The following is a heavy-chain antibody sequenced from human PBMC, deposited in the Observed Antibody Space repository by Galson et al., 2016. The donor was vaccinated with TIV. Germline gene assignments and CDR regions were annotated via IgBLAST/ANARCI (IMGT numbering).Heavy chain of an antibody. CDR3: ARDIYYYGSGSYYKY. CDR1: GESISGYY. V-gene: IGHV4-4*07. Sequence: LSLTCTVSGESISGYYWSWVRRPAGKGLEWIGRIYSSGGTNYNPSLKSRVTMSVDTSKNQFSLRLSSLTAADTAVYYCARDIYYYGSGSYYKYWGQGTLVTVSS. CDR2: IYSSGGT. J-gene: IGHJ4*02. D-gene: IGHD3-10*01.